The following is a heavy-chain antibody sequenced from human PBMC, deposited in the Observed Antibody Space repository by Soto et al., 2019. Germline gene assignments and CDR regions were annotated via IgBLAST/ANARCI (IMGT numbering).Heavy chain of an antibody. J-gene: IGHJ4*02. CDR2: ISGSGGST. V-gene: IGHV3-23*01. CDR1: GFTFSSYA. D-gene: IGHD2-15*01. Sequence: EVQLLESGGGLVQPGGSLRLSCAASGFTFSSYAMSWVRQAPGKGLEWVSAISGSGGSTYYADSVKGRFTISRDNSKNTLYLQRNSLRAEDTAVYYCAKGGDIVVVVAVYDYWGQGALVTVSS. CDR3: AKGGDIVVVVAVYDY.